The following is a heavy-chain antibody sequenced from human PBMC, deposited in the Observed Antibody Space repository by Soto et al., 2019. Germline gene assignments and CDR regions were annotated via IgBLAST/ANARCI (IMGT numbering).Heavy chain of an antibody. CDR3: ARESEDLTSNFDY. CDR2: ISSTTNYI. Sequence: EVQLVESGGGLVKPGGALRLSCAASGFTLTRYTMNWVRQAPGKGLEWVSSISSTTNYIYYADSMKGRFTVSRDKAKNSVYLDLNSLSCEYTAVYSRARESEDLTSNFDYWGQGTLATVSS. V-gene: IGHV3-21*01. CDR1: GFTLTRYT. J-gene: IGHJ4*02.